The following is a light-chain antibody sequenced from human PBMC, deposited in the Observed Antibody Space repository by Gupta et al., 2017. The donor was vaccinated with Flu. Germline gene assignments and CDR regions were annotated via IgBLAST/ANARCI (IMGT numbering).Light chain of an antibody. CDR2: DVA. Sequence: QSALTQPASVSGSPGLSITISCTGTSNDIGGYRYVSWYHQHPGKAPKLMLLDVAKRPSGVSDRFSGSESGNTASLTISGLQAEDEADYYCSSYTSSSTVVCGGGTKVTV. V-gene: IGLV2-14*03. J-gene: IGLJ2*01. CDR3: SSYTSSSTVV. CDR1: SNDIGGYRY.